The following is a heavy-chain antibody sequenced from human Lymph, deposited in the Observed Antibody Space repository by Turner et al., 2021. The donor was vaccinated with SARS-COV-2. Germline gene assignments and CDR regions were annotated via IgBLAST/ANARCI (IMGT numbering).Heavy chain of an antibody. J-gene: IGHJ5*02. Sequence: QVQLQESGPRLVKPLETLSLTCTVSGGSIKNNYWSWSRQPPGTRLEWIWFIFNRESTYYNPSLKSPVDMSVNTSENQFSLVLASVTAADSAIYYSARQTVNNWVDPWGQGTLVTVSS. V-gene: IGHV4-59*13. CDR3: ARQTVNNWVDP. CDR2: IFNREST. CDR1: GGSIKNNY. D-gene: IGHD2-21*02.